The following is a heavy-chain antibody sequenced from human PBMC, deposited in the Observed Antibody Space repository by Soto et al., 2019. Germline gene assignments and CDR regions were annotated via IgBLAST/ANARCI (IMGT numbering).Heavy chain of an antibody. V-gene: IGHV4-31*03. CDR3: ARDRRGGYSYGPNAYYFDY. Sequence: LSLTCTVSGGSISSGGYYWSWIRQHPGKGLEWIGYIYYSGSTYYNPSLKSRVTISVDTSKNQFSLKLSSVTAADTAVYYCARDRRGGYSYGPNAYYFDYWGQGTLVTVSS. CDR2: IYYSGST. J-gene: IGHJ4*02. D-gene: IGHD5-18*01. CDR1: GGSISSGGYY.